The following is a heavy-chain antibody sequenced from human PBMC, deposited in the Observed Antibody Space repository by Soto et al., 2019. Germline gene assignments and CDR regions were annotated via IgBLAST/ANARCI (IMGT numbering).Heavy chain of an antibody. Sequence: PGGSLRLSCAASGFTFSSYAMSWVRLAPGKGLEWVSAISGSGDSTYYADSVKGRFTISRDNSKNTLYLQINSLRAEDTAVYYLSKYWYSSGWHFDYWGKGTLVTVSS. CDR2: ISGSGDST. CDR1: GFTFSSYA. J-gene: IGHJ4*02. D-gene: IGHD6-19*01. V-gene: IGHV3-23*01. CDR3: SKYWYSSGWHFDY.